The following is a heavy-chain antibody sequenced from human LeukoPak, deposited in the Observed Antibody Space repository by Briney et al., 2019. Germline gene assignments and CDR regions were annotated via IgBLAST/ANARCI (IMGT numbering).Heavy chain of an antibody. Sequence: ASVKVSCKASGYTFTSYGISWVRQAPGQGLEWMGWISAYNGNTNYAQKLQGRVTMTADTSTSTAYMELRSLRSDDTAVYYCARGDSSGYYSFTQFDYWGQGTLVSVSS. V-gene: IGHV1-18*01. CDR3: ARGDSSGYYSFTQFDY. CDR2: ISAYNGNT. CDR1: GYTFTSYG. D-gene: IGHD3-22*01. J-gene: IGHJ4*02.